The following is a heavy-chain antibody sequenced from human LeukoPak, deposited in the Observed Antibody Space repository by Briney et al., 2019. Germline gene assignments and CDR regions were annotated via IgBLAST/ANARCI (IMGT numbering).Heavy chain of an antibody. D-gene: IGHD3-9*01. CDR2: IYYSGST. CDR1: GGSVSSGSYY. CDR3: ARIRDDDVLRYFDRLVPHAFDI. J-gene: IGHJ3*02. V-gene: IGHV4-61*01. Sequence: SETLSLTCTVSGGSVSSGSYYWSWLRQPPGKGLEWIGYIYYSGSTNYNPSLKSRVTISVDTSKNQFSLKLSSVTAADTAVYYCARIRDDDVLRYFDRLVPHAFDIWGQGTMVTVSS.